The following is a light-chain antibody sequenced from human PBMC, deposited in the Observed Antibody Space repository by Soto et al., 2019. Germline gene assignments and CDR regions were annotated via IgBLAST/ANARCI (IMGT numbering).Light chain of an antibody. V-gene: IGLV1-51*01. CDR3: GTWDSSLSAFYV. CDR1: SSNIGNND. CDR2: DNN. Sequence: QSVLTQPPSVSAAPGQKVTISCSGRSSNIGNNDVSWYQQLPGTAPKLLIYDNNKRPSGIPDRFSSSKSGTSATLGITGLQTGDEADYCCGTWDSSLSAFYVFGTGTKLTVL. J-gene: IGLJ1*01.